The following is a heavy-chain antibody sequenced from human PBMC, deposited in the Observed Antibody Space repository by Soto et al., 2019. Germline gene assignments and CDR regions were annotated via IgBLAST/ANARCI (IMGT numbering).Heavy chain of an antibody. V-gene: IGHV3-30*03. CDR2: ISYDGSNK. CDR3: AVYDPPGDSSGWGPDFDY. CDR1: GFTFSSYG. D-gene: IGHD3-22*01. J-gene: IGHJ4*02. Sequence: QVQLVESGGGVVQPGRSLRLSCAASGFTFSSYGMHWVRQAPGKGLEWVAVISYDGSNKYYADSVKGRFTISRDNSKNTLYLQMNSLRAEDTAVYYCAVYDPPGDSSGWGPDFDYWGQGTLVTVSS.